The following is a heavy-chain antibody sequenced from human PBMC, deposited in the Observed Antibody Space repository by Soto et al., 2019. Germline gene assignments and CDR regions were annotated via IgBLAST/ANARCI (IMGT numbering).Heavy chain of an antibody. D-gene: IGHD3-9*01. V-gene: IGHV1-46*01. Sequence: ASVKVSCKASGYSFTAYYIHWVRQAPGQGLEWMGIINPSVGNTRYTQNFQGRVTMTRDTSTNSVYLELSSLRSDDTAVYYCAKSILTGHEYYYGMDVWGQGTTVTVSS. CDR1: GYSFTAYY. CDR3: AKSILTGHEYYYGMDV. CDR2: INPSVGNT. J-gene: IGHJ6*02.